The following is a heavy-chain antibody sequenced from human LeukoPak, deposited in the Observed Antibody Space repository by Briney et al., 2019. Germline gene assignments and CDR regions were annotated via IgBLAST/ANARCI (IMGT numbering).Heavy chain of an antibody. CDR2: ISAYNGNT. V-gene: IGHV1-18*01. J-gene: IGHJ3*02. CDR3: ARFKYYYDSSGYYRRSAFDI. CDR1: GYTFTSYG. D-gene: IGHD3-22*01. Sequence: ASVKVSCKASGYTFTSYGISWVRQAPGQGLEWMGWISAYNGNTNYAQKLQGRVTMTTDTSTSTAYMELRSLRSDDTAVYYCARFKYYYDSSGYYRRSAFDIWGQGTMVTVSS.